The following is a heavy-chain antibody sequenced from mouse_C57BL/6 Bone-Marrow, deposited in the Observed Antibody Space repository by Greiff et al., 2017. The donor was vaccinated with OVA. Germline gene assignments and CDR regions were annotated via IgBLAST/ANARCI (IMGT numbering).Heavy chain of an antibody. Sequence: VKLMESGPELVKPGASVKISCKASGYTFTDYYINWVKQRPGQGLEWIGWIFPGSGSTYYNEKFKGKATLTVDKSSSTAYMLLSSLTSEDSAVYFCARWYYGSSYDAMDYWGQGTSVTVSS. D-gene: IGHD1-1*01. CDR2: IFPGSGST. J-gene: IGHJ4*01. CDR1: GYTFTDYY. CDR3: ARWYYGSSYDAMDY. V-gene: IGHV1-75*01.